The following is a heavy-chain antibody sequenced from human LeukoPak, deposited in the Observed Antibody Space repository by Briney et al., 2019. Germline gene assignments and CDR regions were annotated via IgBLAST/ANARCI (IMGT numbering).Heavy chain of an antibody. CDR1: GDTFTGYY. CDR2: INPNSGGT. V-gene: IGHV1-2*02. J-gene: IGHJ4*02. D-gene: IGHD4-17*01. CDR3: ARVQVTTLSGRDY. Sequence: GASVKVSCKASGDTFTGYYMHWVRQAPGQGLEWMGWINPNSGGTNYAQKFQGRVTMTRDTSISTAYMELSRLRSDDTAVYYCARVQVTTLSGRDYWGQGTLVTVSS.